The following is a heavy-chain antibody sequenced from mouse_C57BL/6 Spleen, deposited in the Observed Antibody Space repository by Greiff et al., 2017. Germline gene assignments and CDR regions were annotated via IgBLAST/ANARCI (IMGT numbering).Heavy chain of an antibody. D-gene: IGHD2-4*01. Sequence: EVQLVESGGGLVKPGGSLTLSCAASGFTFSDYGLPWVRQALEKGLEWVAYISSGSSTIYYADTVKGRFTISRDNAKNTLFLQMTSLRSEDTAMYYCARHDYDGFAYWGQGTLVTVSA. CDR2: ISSGSSTI. CDR3: ARHDYDGFAY. CDR1: GFTFSDYG. J-gene: IGHJ3*01. V-gene: IGHV5-17*01.